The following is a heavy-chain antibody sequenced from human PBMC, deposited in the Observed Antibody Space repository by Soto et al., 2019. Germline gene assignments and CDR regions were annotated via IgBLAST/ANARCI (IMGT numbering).Heavy chain of an antibody. CDR3: AREKSIEGDYYYDSSGYYYVGWFDP. CDR2: ISAYNGNT. Sequence: ASVKVSCKASGYTFTSYGISWVRQAPGQGLEWMGWISAYNGNTNYAQKLQGRVTMTTDTSTSTAYMELRSLRSDDTAVYYCAREKSIEGDYYYDSSGYYYVGWFDPWGQGTLVTVSS. V-gene: IGHV1-18*01. D-gene: IGHD3-22*01. CDR1: GYTFTSYG. J-gene: IGHJ5*02.